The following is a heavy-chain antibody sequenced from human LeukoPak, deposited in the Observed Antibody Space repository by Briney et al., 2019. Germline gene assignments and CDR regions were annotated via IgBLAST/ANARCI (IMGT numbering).Heavy chain of an antibody. V-gene: IGHV3-33*08. D-gene: IGHD2-15*01. CDR3: ASEYCSGGSCCSYQGGERYFDY. CDR1: GFTFSDFA. J-gene: IGHJ4*02. Sequence: PGGSLRLSCAASGFTFSDFAMSWVRLAPGKGLEWVAVIWYDGSNKYYADSVKGRFTISRDNSKNTLYLQMNSLRAEDTAVYYCASEYCSGGSCCSYQGGERYFDYWGQGTLVTVSS. CDR2: IWYDGSNK.